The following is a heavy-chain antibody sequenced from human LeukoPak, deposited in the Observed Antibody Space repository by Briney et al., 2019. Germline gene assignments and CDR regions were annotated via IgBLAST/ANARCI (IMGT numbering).Heavy chain of an antibody. CDR1: GFTFSSYA. CDR3: AKDQYCYGSSGYYYDY. J-gene: IGHJ4*02. CDR2: ISGSGGST. Sequence: PGGSLRLSCAASGFTFSSYAMSWVRQAPGKGLEWVSAISGSGGSTYYADSVKGRFTISRDNSKNTLYLQMNTLRAEDTPVYYRAKDQYCYGSSGYYYDYWGQGTLVTVSS. V-gene: IGHV3-23*01. D-gene: IGHD3-22*01.